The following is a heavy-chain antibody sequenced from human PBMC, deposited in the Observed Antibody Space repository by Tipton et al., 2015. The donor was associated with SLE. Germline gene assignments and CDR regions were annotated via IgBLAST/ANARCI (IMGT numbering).Heavy chain of an antibody. Sequence: GSLRLSCVASGFSFSSYEMNWVRQAPGKGLEWVSYISGSGSTIFYADSVKDRFTISRDNTKNLVYLQMKSLRADDTAVYYCARGKYYFDYWGQGALVTVSS. CDR2: ISGSGSTI. V-gene: IGHV3-48*03. J-gene: IGHJ4*02. D-gene: IGHD2/OR15-2a*01. CDR1: GFSFSSYE. CDR3: ARGKYYFDY.